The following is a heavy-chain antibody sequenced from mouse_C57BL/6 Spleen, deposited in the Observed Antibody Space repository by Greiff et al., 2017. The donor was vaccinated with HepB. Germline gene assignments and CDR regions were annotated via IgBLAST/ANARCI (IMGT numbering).Heavy chain of an antibody. Sequence: EVQLVESGGGLVKPGGSLKLSCAASGFTFSSYTMSWVRQTPEKRLEWVATISGGGGNTYYPDSVKGRFTISRDNAKNTLYLQMSSLRSEDTALYYCARQGITTVVATSYFDYWGQGTTLTVSS. CDR2: ISGGGGNT. V-gene: IGHV5-9*01. D-gene: IGHD1-1*01. CDR1: GFTFSSYT. J-gene: IGHJ2*01. CDR3: ARQGITTVVATSYFDY.